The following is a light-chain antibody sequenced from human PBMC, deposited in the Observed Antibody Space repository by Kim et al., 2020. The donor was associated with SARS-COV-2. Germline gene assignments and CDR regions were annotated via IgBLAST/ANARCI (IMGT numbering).Light chain of an antibody. J-gene: IGLJ1*01. CDR2: EVS. CDR1: SSDFGNNNR. V-gene: IGLV2-18*02. CDR3: SSYTSSSTYV. Sequence: QSVTTSCTGTSSDFGNNNRVSWYQRPPGTAPKLMIYEVSNRPSGVPDRFSGSKSGNTASLTISGLQAEDEADYYCSSYTSSSTYVFGTGTKVTGL.